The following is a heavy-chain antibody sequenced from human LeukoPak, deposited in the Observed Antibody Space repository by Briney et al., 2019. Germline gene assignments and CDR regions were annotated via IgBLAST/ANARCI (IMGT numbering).Heavy chain of an antibody. CDR1: GGSVSSGSYY. CDR2: IYYSGST. CDR3: ARALMDYDILTGYYMVTWFDP. D-gene: IGHD3-9*01. J-gene: IGHJ5*02. V-gene: IGHV4-61*01. Sequence: SETLSLTGTVSGGSVSSGSYYWSWIRQPPGKGLEWIGYIYYSGSTNYNPSLKSRVTISVDTSKNQFSLKLSSVTAADTAVYYCARALMDYDILTGYYMVTWFDPWGQGTLVTASS.